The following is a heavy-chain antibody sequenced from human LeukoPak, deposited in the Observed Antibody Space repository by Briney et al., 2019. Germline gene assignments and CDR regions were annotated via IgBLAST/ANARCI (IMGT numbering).Heavy chain of an antibody. CDR1: AGSFNDYY. CDR2: INHRGRS. D-gene: IGHD6-13*01. J-gene: IGHJ6*03. CDR3: ARGQVKQQLLPRTGSRDYYYYMDV. Sequence: SETLSLTCAVYAGSFNDYYWTWIRQPPGKGLEWIGEINHRGRSTYNPSLKSRVTISVDTSKNQFSLKLSSVTAADTAVYYCARGQVKQQLLPRTGSRDYYYYMDVWGKGTTVTVSS. V-gene: IGHV4-34*01.